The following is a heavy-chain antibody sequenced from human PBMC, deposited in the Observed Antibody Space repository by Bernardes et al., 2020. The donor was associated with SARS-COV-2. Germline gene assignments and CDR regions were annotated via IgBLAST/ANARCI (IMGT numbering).Heavy chain of an antibody. V-gene: IGHV3-30*18. CDR3: SKDGITMNRESNHYYGYYGMDV. Sequence: GGSLRLSCAASGFNFRHHGMHWARQAPGKGLEWVAVISLDGSKNFYANSVKGRFTISRDNSRNTLYLQMNSLRVEDTAVYYWSKDGITMNRESNHYYGYYGMDVWGQGNTVTVSS. D-gene: IGHD3-10*01. CDR2: ISLDGSKN. CDR1: GFNFRHHG. J-gene: IGHJ6*02.